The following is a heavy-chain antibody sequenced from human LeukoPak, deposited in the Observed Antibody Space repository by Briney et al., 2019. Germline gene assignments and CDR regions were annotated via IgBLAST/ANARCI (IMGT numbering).Heavy chain of an antibody. CDR3: ARARGYYDSSGSDAFDI. D-gene: IGHD3-22*01. CDR2: FDPEDGET. Sequence: ASVKVSCKVSGYTLTELSMHWVRQAPGKGLEWMGGFDPEDGETIYAQKFQGRVTITADESTSTAYMELSSLRSEDTAVYYCARARGYYDSSGSDAFDIWGQGTMVTVSS. CDR1: GYTLTELS. V-gene: IGHV1-24*01. J-gene: IGHJ3*02.